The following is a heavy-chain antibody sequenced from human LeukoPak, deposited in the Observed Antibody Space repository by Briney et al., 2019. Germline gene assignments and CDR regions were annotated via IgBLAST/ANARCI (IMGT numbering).Heavy chain of an antibody. CDR2: IYSGGST. CDR1: VFTVSSNY. D-gene: IGHD6-13*01. CDR3: ARHGMYSSSWYGEIDY. V-gene: IGHV3-53*01. Sequence: GRSLRLSCAASVFTVSSNYMSWVRQAPGKGLEWVSVIYSGGSTYYAESVKGRFTISRDHSKNTLYLQMNSLRAEDTAVYYCARHGMYSSSWYGEIDYWGQGTLVTVSS. J-gene: IGHJ4*02.